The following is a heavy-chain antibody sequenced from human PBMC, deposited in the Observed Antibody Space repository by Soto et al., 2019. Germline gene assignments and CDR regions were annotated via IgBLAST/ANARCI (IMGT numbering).Heavy chain of an antibody. V-gene: IGHV5-10-1*01. J-gene: IGHJ6*02. Sequence: PGESLKISCKGSGYIFTSYWISWVRQMPGKGLEWMGRIDPSDSYTNYSPSFQGHVTISADKSISTAYLQWSSLKASDTVMYYRARRVLVGGRDYYYGMDVCGQXTTVTVS. CDR3: ARRVLVGGRDYYYGMDV. CDR2: IDPSDSYT. D-gene: IGHD6-19*01. CDR1: GYIFTSYW.